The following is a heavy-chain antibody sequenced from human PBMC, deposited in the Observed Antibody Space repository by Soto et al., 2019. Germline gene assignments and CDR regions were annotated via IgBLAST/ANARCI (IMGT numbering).Heavy chain of an antibody. CDR3: AHRRSTYYYDSTFDP. V-gene: IGHV1-18*01. CDR2: INADNGNT. J-gene: IGHJ5*02. Sequence: ASVKVSCKASGYTFTSYGISWVRQAPGQRLEWMGWINADNGNTKYAQKFQGRVTITKDTSKNQVVLTMTNMDPVDTATYYCAHRRSTYYYDSTFDPWGQGTLVTVSS. D-gene: IGHD3-22*01. CDR1: GYTFTSYG.